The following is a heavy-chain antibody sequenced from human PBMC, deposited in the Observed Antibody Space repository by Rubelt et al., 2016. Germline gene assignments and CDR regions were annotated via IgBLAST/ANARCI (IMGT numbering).Heavy chain of an antibody. CDR3: ARAGIHDYGDYQTNYYYYYYMDV. CDR1: GYTLTSYF. CDR2: IKPSSEST. D-gene: IGHD4-17*01. V-gene: IGHV1-46*01. J-gene: IGHJ6*03. Sequence: QVQLVQSGAEVKKPGASVKVSCKASGYTLTSYFMHWMRQAPGQGFEWMGIIKPSSESTSYPQKLQGRVTMTTDTSTSTAYMGLRSLSSDDTAVYYCARAGIHDYGDYQTNYYYYYYMDVWGKGTTVTVSS.